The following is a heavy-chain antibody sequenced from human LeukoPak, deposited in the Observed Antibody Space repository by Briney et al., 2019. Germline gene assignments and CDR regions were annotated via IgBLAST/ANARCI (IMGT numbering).Heavy chain of an antibody. D-gene: IGHD6-19*01. CDR1: GGTFSSYA. J-gene: IGHJ4*02. CDR2: IIPILGIA. V-gene: IGHV1-69*04. CDR3: ATATRSGWVMYYFDY. Sequence: ASVKVSCKASGGTFSSYAISWVRQAPGQGLEWMGRIIPILGIANYAQKFQGRVTITADKSTSTAYMELSSLRSEDTAVYYCATATRSGWVMYYFDYWGQGTLATVSS.